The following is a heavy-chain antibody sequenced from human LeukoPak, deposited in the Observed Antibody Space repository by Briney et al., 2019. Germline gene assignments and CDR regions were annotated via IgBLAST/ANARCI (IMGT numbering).Heavy chain of an antibody. CDR1: GVSISKYY. Sequence: SETLSLTCNVSGVSISKYYWNWIRQPAGKGLEWIGRVYPSGRTNYNPSLKSRVTMSLETSKNQFSLELNSVTAADTAVFYCARDLVVDGVDAFDLWGQGTMVTVSS. D-gene: IGHD3-22*01. V-gene: IGHV4-4*07. J-gene: IGHJ3*01. CDR3: ARDLVVDGVDAFDL. CDR2: VYPSGRT.